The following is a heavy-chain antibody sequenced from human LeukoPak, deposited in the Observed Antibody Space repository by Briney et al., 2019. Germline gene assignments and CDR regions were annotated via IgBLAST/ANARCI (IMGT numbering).Heavy chain of an antibody. J-gene: IGHJ4*02. CDR3: ARGQMAGY. Sequence: PGGSLRLSCAASGFTFSSYTMNWVRQAPGKGLEWVSSISSSSSYIYYADSVKGRFIISRDNAENSLYLQMNSLRAEGTAVYYCARGQMAGYWGQGTLVTVSS. CDR1: GFTFSSYT. CDR2: ISSSSSYI. V-gene: IGHV3-21*04. D-gene: IGHD5-24*01.